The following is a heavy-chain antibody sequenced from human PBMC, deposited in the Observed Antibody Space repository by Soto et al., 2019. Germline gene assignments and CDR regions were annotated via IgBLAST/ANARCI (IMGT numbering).Heavy chain of an antibody. Sequence: SETLSLTCAVYGGSFSGYYWSWIRQPPGKGLEWIGEINHSGNTNYNPSLKSRATISVDTPNNQFSLKLSSVTAADTAVCYCPRAVPRFCSGGSCYAGSDYWGQGTLVSVS. J-gene: IGHJ4*02. D-gene: IGHD2-15*01. CDR2: INHSGNT. CDR3: PRAVPRFCSGGSCYAGSDY. CDR1: GGSFSGYY. V-gene: IGHV4-34*01.